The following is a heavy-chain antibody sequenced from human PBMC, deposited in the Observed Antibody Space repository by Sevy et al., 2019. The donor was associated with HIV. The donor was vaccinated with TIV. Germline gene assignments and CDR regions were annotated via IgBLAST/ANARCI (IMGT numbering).Heavy chain of an antibody. CDR2: VSRAGTT. V-gene: IGHV4-34*10. Sequence: SETLSLTCAVYGGSVNKDYWTWIRQPPGKGLEWIGEVSRAGTTKYNPSLQSRTTMSLDTSTNQFSLKLTSVTAADTAMHYCARSVPSVLTGPVGLFFQVYSGWFDPWGQGIMVTVSS. CDR3: ARSVPSVLTGPVGLFFQVYSGWFDP. J-gene: IGHJ5*02. D-gene: IGHD2-21*01. CDR1: GGSVNKDY.